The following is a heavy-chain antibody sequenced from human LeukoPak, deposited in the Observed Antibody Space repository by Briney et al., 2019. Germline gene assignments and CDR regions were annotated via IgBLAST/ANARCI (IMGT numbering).Heavy chain of an antibody. V-gene: IGHV1-46*01. D-gene: IGHD2-15*01. CDR3: ARDWGDIVVVVAATGYYGMDV. Sequence: ASVKVSCKASGYTFTTYYLHWVRQAPGQGLEWMGIINPSGGSTSYAQKFQGRVTMTRDTSTSTVYMELSSLRSEDTAVYYCARDWGDIVVVVAATGYYGMDVWGQGTTVTVSS. CDR2: INPSGGST. J-gene: IGHJ6*02. CDR1: GYTFTTYY.